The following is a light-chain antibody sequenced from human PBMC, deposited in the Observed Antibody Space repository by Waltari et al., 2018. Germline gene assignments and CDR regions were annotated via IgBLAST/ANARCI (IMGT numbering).Light chain of an antibody. J-gene: IGLJ1*01. CDR2: DVS. CDR3: CSYATRDSYV. CDR1: SSDVGGYNY. Sequence: QSALTQPASVSGSPGQSITISCTGTSSDVGGYNYVSWYQQHPGKAPKFMIYDVSKPPSGVSDRFSVSKSGNTASLTISGLQAEDEADYYCCSYATRDSYVFGTGTKVTVL. V-gene: IGLV2-14*03.